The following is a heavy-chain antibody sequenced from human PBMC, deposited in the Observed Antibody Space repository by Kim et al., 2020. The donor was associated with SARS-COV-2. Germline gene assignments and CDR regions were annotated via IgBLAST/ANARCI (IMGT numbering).Heavy chain of an antibody. Sequence: ASVKVSCKASGYTFTSYYMHWVRQAPGQGLEWMGIINPSGGSTSYAQKFQGRVTMTRDTSTSTVYMELSSLRSEDTAVYYCARGSIAVAGPFGYYGMDVWGQGTTVTVSS. CDR3: ARGSIAVAGPFGYYGMDV. CDR2: INPSGGST. D-gene: IGHD6-19*01. V-gene: IGHV1-46*01. CDR1: GYTFTSYY. J-gene: IGHJ6*02.